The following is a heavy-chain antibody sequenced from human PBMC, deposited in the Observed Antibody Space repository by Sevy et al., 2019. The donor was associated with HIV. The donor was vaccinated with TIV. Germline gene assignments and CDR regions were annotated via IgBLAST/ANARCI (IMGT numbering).Heavy chain of an antibody. D-gene: IGHD3-22*01. J-gene: IGHJ6*03. CDR3: AKRGGGHYDPDEIGYYFYYYNMDV. V-gene: IGHV3-23*01. CDR2: ISGSGTRT. Sequence: GGSLRLSCAVSGFSFDSYGMTWVRQAPGKGLEWVSGISGSGTRTYYADSVKGRFIISRDNSKNTLYLQKNSLRSEDKAIYYWAKRGGGHYDPDEIGYYFYYYNMDVWGKGTTVTVSS. CDR1: GFSFDSYG.